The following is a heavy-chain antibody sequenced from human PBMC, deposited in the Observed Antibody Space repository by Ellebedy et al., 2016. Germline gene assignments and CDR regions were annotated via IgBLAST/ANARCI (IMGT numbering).Heavy chain of an antibody. V-gene: IGHV6-1*01. CDR2: TYYRSEWNS. Sequence: SQTLSLTCAISGDSVSSNSAAWNWIRQSPSRGLEWLGKTYYRSEWNSDYAVSVKSRITISPDTSKNQFYLQLNSVTPEDSAVYYCARERSSAWDPYFFDYWGPGTLVTVSS. CDR3: ARERSSAWDPYFFDY. CDR1: GDSVSSNSAA. J-gene: IGHJ4*02. D-gene: IGHD6-19*01.